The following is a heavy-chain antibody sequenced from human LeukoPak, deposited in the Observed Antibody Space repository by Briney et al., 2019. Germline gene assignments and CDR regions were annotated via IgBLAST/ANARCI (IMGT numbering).Heavy chain of an antibody. V-gene: IGHV3-23*01. CDR2: ISGGGGIT. CDR3: AKYGVDCSSTSCYPLYYMDV. CDR1: GFTFDSYA. J-gene: IGHJ6*03. D-gene: IGHD2-2*01. Sequence: GGSLSLSCAASGFTFDSYAMTWVRQAPGKGLEWVSSISGGGGITNYADSVKGQFTISRDNSKYTLFLQMNSLRAEDTAVYYCAKYGVDCSSTSCYPLYYMDVWGKGTTVTVSS.